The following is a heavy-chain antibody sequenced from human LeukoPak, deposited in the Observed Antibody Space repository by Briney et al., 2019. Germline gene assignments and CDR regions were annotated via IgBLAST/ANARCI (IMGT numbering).Heavy chain of an antibody. Sequence: ASVKVSCKASGYTFTSYYMHWVRQAPGQGLEWMGIINPSGGSTSYAQKFQGRVTMTRDTSTSTVYMELSSLRSEDTAVYYCARDRNVVVPAAMEFPAFDYWGQGTLVTVSS. D-gene: IGHD2-2*01. CDR1: GYTFTSYY. J-gene: IGHJ4*02. CDR3: ARDRNVVVPAAMEFPAFDY. V-gene: IGHV1-46*01. CDR2: INPSGGST.